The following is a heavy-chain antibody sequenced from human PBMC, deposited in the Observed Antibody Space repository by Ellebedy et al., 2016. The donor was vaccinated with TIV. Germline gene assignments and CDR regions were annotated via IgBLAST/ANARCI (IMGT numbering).Heavy chain of an antibody. CDR1: GGSISSYY. J-gene: IGHJ6*02. CDR3: ARHFQMEWLLSPVYGMDV. V-gene: IGHV4-59*08. Sequence: MPSETLSLTCTVSGGSISSYYWSWIRQPPGKGLEWIGFIYYSGSTNYNPSLKSRVTISVETSKNQFSLKLSSVTAADTAVYYCARHFQMEWLLSPVYGMDVWGQGTTVTVSS. D-gene: IGHD3-3*01. CDR2: IYYSGST.